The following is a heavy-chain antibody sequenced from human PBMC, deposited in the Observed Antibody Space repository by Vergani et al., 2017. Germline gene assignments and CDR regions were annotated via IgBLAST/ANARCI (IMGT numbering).Heavy chain of an antibody. CDR2: IIPIFGTP. CDR3: ARGDRGRYYGAGKNYYYYYGMDV. D-gene: IGHD1-26*01. V-gene: IGHV1-69*13. J-gene: IGHJ6*02. Sequence: QVQLVQSGAEVKKPGSSVKVSCKASGGTFSSYAISWVRQAPGQGLEWMGRIIPIFGTPNYAQKFQGRVTITADESTSTAYMELSSLRSEDTAVYYCARGDRGRYYGAGKNYYYYYGMDVWGQGTTVTVSS. CDR1: GGTFSSYA.